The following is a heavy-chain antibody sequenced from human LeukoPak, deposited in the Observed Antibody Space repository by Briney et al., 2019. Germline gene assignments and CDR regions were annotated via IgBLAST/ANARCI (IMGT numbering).Heavy chain of an antibody. CDR3: ARALRSSWYCGFHY. J-gene: IGHJ4*02. Sequence: SETLSLTCAVYGGSFSGYYWSWIRPPPGKGLEGIGEINHSGSTNYNPSLKSRVTISVDASTNQFSLKLSSVTAADTAVYYCARALRSSWYCGFHYWGQGTLVSVSS. D-gene: IGHD6-13*01. CDR2: INHSGST. V-gene: IGHV4-34*01. CDR1: GGSFSGYY.